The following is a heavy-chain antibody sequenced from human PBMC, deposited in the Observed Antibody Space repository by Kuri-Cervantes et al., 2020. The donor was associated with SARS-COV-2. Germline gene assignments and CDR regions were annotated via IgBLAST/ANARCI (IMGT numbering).Heavy chain of an antibody. CDR2: IGPSNTYI. D-gene: IGHD3-3*01. CDR3: ARGRETYDFWSGYHHHSMSDY. Sequence: GESLKISCAASGFTFSSYAMHWVRQAPGKGLEWVSGIGPSNTYIYYADSVKGRFIISRDNAKNSLYLQMNSLRSDDTAVYYCARGRETYDFWSGYHHHSMSDYWGQGTLVTVSS. V-gene: IGHV3-21*04. J-gene: IGHJ4*02. CDR1: GFTFSSYA.